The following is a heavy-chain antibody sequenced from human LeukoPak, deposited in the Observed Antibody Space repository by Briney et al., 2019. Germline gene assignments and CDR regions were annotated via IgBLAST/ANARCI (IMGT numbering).Heavy chain of an antibody. CDR2: ISGSGGNR. CDR3: ARDPRGYSGANYQH. V-gene: IGHV3-23*01. CDR1: GFTFSSYA. D-gene: IGHD1-26*01. Sequence: GGSLRLSCAASGFTFSSYAMSWVRQAPGKGLEWVSAISGSGGNRYYADSVKGRFTISRDNSKNTLYLQMNSLRAEDTAVYYCARDPRGYSGANYQHWGQGTLVTVSS. J-gene: IGHJ1*01.